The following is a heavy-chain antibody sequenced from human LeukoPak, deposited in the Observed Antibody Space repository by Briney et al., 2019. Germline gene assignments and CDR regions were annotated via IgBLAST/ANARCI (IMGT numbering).Heavy chain of an antibody. D-gene: IGHD3-10*01. CDR3: ARDSGGTTMVRGNWFDP. CDR2: INPSGGST. J-gene: IGHJ5*02. V-gene: IGHV1-46*01. CDR1: GYTFTSYY. Sequence: ASVKVSCKASGYTFTSYYMHWVRQAPGQGLEWMGIINPSGGSTSYAQKFQGRVTMTRDTSTSTVYMELSSLRSEDTAVYYCARDSGGTTMVRGNWFDPWGQGTLVTVSS.